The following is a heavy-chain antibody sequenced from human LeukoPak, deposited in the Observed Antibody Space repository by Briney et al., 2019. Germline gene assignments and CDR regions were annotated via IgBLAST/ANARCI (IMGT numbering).Heavy chain of an antibody. Sequence: KPSETLSLTCTVSGGSISSYYWSWIRQPPGKGLEWIGDIYYSGSTNYNPSLKSRVTISVDTSKNQFSLKLSSVTAADTAVYYCARSSRIYVWGSYRPDYFDYWGQGTLVTVSS. D-gene: IGHD3-16*02. J-gene: IGHJ4*02. CDR3: ARSSRIYVWGSYRPDYFDY. CDR2: IYYSGST. CDR1: GGSISSYY. V-gene: IGHV4-59*01.